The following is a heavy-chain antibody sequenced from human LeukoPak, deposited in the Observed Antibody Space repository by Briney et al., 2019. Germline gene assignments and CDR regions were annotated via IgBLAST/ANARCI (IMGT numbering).Heavy chain of an antibody. CDR1: GFTFSSHF. CDR3: AREIYYRFDY. D-gene: IGHD1-26*01. Sequence: PGGSPRLSCAASGFTFSSHFMSWVRQAPGKGLEWVAKIKPDGSEEFYGDSVKGRFTISRDNARNTLYLQMNSLRAEDTAVYYCAREIYYRFDYWGQGTLGTVSS. J-gene: IGHJ4*02. CDR2: IKPDGSEE. V-gene: IGHV3-7*04.